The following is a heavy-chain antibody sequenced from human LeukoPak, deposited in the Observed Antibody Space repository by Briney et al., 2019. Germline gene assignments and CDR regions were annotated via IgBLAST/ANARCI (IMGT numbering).Heavy chain of an antibody. J-gene: IGHJ2*01. Sequence: ASVKVSCKASGYTFTSYGIGWVRQAPGQGLEWMGWINTNTENPTYAQGFTGRFVFSLDTSVSTAYLQISSLKAEDTAVYYCARVAATPGIAVAALYWYFDLWGRGTLVTVSS. CDR3: ARVAATPGIAVAALYWYFDL. D-gene: IGHD6-19*01. CDR1: GYTFTSYG. CDR2: INTNTENP. V-gene: IGHV7-4-1*02.